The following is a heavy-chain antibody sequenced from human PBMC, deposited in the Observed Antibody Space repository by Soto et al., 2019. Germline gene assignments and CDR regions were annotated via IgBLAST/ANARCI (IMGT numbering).Heavy chain of an antibody. D-gene: IGHD3-22*01. J-gene: IGHJ4*02. Sequence: ASVKVSCKASGYTFYSHSISWVRQAPGQGLEWMGRISADNGNTKYAQKFRGRVTMTTDTSTSTVYMELRNLRSDDTAVYYCARAPDNYYDSSGFDYWGQGTLVTVSS. CDR3: ARAPDNYYDSSGFDY. V-gene: IGHV1-18*01. CDR2: ISADNGNT. CDR1: GYTFYSHS.